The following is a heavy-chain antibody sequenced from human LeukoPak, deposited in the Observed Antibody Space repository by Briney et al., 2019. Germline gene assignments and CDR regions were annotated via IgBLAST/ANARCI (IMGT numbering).Heavy chain of an antibody. CDR1: GYTFTGYY. CDR2: INPNSGGT. J-gene: IGHJ4*02. Sequence: ASVKVSCKASGYTFTGYYMHWVRQAPGQGLEWMGWINPNSGGTNYAQKFQGWVTMTRDTSISTAYMELSRLRSDDTAVYYCARGVVPATSPLLYYFDYWGQGTLVTVSS. D-gene: IGHD2-2*01. V-gene: IGHV1-2*04. CDR3: ARGVVPATSPLLYYFDY.